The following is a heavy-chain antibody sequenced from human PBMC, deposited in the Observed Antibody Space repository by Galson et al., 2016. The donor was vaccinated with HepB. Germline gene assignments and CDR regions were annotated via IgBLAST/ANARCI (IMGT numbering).Heavy chain of an antibody. CDR1: GYTFTGYS. J-gene: IGHJ4*02. CDR2: INPNSGDT. V-gene: IGHV1-2*02. D-gene: IGHD1-1*01. Sequence: SVKVSCKASGYTFTGYSMHWVRQAPGQRLEWMGWINPNSGDTSYALKFQGRVTMTRDTSISTAYMELSSLRSDDTAVYYCARDRRQLLAFDYWGQGTLVTVSS. CDR3: ARDRRQLLAFDY.